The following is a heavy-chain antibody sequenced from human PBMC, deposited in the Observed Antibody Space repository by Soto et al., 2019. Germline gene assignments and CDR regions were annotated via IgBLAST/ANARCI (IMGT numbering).Heavy chain of an antibody. V-gene: IGHV4-59*01. CDR3: ARAGEVMITFGGVIPRWFDP. Sequence: QVQLQESGPGLVKPSETLSLTCTVSGGSISSYYWSWIRQPPGKGLNGFGNTYSSGSHNYNPSLKSRVTISVDTSKNQFSLKLSSVTAADTAVYYCARAGEVMITFGGVIPRWFDPWGQGTLVTVSS. CDR1: GGSISSYY. CDR2: TYSSGSH. D-gene: IGHD3-16*02. J-gene: IGHJ5*02.